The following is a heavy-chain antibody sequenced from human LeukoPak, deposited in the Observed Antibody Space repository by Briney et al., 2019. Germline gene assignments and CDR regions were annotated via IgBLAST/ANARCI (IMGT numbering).Heavy chain of an antibody. CDR1: GFTFSSYS. Sequence: GGSLRLSCAASGFTFSSYSMSWVRQAPGKGLEWVSAISGSGGSTYYADSVKGRFTISRDNSKNTLYLQMNSLRAEDTAVYYCAKDSRSAIARIAAAGTGIYWGQGTLVTVSS. CDR3: AKDSRSAIARIAAAGTGIY. D-gene: IGHD6-13*01. V-gene: IGHV3-23*01. CDR2: ISGSGGST. J-gene: IGHJ4*02.